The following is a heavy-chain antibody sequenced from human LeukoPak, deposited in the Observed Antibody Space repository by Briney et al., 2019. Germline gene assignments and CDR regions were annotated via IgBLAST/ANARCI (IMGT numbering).Heavy chain of an antibody. V-gene: IGHV4-59*12. Sequence: SETLSLTCTVSGVSISSYYWSWIRQPPGKGLEWIGYIYYSGSTNYNPSLKSRLTISVDKSKNQFSLRLTSVTAADTAVYYCAKDLGSSRPRGDSWGQGTLVTVSS. J-gene: IGHJ4*02. CDR2: IYYSGST. CDR3: AKDLGSSRPRGDS. D-gene: IGHD6-6*01. CDR1: GVSISSYY.